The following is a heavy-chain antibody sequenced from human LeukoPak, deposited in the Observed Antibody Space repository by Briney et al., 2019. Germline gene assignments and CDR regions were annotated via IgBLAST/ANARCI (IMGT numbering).Heavy chain of an antibody. V-gene: IGHV3-43*02. Sequence: PGGSLRLSCAASGFTFDDYAMHWVRQAPGKGLEWVSLISGDGGSTYYADSVKGRFTIYRDNSKNSLYLQMNSLRTEDTALSYCAKDMRVVVRAFDYWGQGTLVTLSS. CDR3: AKDMRVVVRAFDY. CDR2: ISGDGGST. D-gene: IGHD2-15*01. J-gene: IGHJ4*02. CDR1: GFTFDDYA.